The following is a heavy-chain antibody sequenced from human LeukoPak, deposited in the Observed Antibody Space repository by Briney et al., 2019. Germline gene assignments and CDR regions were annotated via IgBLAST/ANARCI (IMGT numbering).Heavy chain of an antibody. J-gene: IGHJ4*02. CDR2: ISGSGGST. Sequence: GGSLRLSCAASGFTFSSYAMSWVRQAPGKGLEWVSAISGSGGSTYYADSVKGRFTISRDNSKNTLYLQMNSLRAEDTAVYYCAKAEPPEYQPPSWGFDYWGQGTLVTVSS. CDR1: GFTFSSYA. D-gene: IGHD2-2*01. CDR3: AKAEPPEYQPPSWGFDY. V-gene: IGHV3-23*01.